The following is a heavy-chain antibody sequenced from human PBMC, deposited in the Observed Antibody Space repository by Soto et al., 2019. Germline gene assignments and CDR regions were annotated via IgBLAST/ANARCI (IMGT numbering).Heavy chain of an antibody. D-gene: IGHD5-18*01. V-gene: IGHV3-23*01. J-gene: IGHJ3*02. CDR1: GFTFSSYA. CDR3: AKDQGGYSYGYDAFDI. Sequence: GGSLRLSCAASGFTFSSYAMRWVRQAPGKGLEWVSAISGSGGSTYYADSVKGRFTISGDNSKNTLYRQMNSLRAEDTAVYYCAKDQGGYSYGYDAFDIWGQGTMVTVSS. CDR2: ISGSGGST.